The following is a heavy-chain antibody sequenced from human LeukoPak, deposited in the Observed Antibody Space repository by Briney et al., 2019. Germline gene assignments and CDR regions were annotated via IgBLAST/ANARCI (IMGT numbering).Heavy chain of an antibody. V-gene: IGHV3-30*02. Sequence: PGGSLRLSCAASGFTFSSYGMHWVRQAPGKGLEWVACIRYDGSNDYYTDSVKGRFTISRDNSKNTVYLQMNSLRAEDSAVYYCAKELTAAGLLPGYYFDYWGQGTLVTVSS. J-gene: IGHJ4*02. CDR1: GFTFSSYG. CDR3: AKELTAAGLLPGYYFDY. D-gene: IGHD6-13*01. CDR2: IRYDGSND.